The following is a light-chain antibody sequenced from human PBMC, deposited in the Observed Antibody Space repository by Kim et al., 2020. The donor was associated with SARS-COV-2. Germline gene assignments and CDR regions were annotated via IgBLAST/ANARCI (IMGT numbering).Light chain of an antibody. CDR1: ESISKY. J-gene: IGKJ1*01. Sequence: AFLGARVPISGRASESISKYLNRYQQKPGQALNLLIYSASSLQGGVPSRFSGSGYRTDFTLAISSLQPEDFATYFCQQSYKPPRTFGQWTKVDIK. V-gene: IGKV1-39*01. CDR3: QQSYKPPRT. CDR2: SAS.